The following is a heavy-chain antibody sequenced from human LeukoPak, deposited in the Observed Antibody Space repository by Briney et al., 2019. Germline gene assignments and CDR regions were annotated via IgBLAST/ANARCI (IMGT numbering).Heavy chain of an antibody. CDR3: AKDLLRLGELSLGPFDY. D-gene: IGHD3-16*02. Sequence: QPGGSLRLSCAASGSTFSSYAMSWVRQAPGKGLEWVSAISGSGGSTYYADSVKGRFTISRDNSKNTLYLQMNSLRAEDTAVYYCAKDLLRLGELSLGPFDYWGQGTLVTVSS. CDR1: GSTFSSYA. CDR2: ISGSGGST. V-gene: IGHV3-23*01. J-gene: IGHJ4*02.